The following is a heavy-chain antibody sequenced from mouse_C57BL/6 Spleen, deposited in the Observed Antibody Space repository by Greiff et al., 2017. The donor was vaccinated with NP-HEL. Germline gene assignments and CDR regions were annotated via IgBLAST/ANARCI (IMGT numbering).Heavy chain of an antibody. CDR3: ARGRSSTGYFDV. D-gene: IGHD1-1*01. V-gene: IGHV3-6*01. CDR2: ISYDGSN. J-gene: IGHJ1*03. Sequence: ESGPGLVKPSQSLSLTCSVTGYSITSGYYWNWIRQFPGNKLEWMGYISYDGSNNYNPSLKNRISITRDTSKNQFFLKLNSVTTEDTATYYCARGRSSTGYFDVWGTGTTVTVSS. CDR1: GYSITSGYY.